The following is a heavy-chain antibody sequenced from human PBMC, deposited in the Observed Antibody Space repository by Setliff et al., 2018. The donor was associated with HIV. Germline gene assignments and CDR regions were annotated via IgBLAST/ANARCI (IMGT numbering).Heavy chain of an antibody. D-gene: IGHD6-13*01. CDR1: GASVSIYF. CDR3: ARGVAAAGALMDV. J-gene: IGHJ6*03. Sequence: SETLSLTCNVSGASVSIYFWVWIRQPAGKTLEWIGRTHSSGDTHYNPSLNSRVTMSLDTSKNQFSLEMTSVTAADTAVYYCARGVAAAGALMDVWGKGTTVTV. CDR2: THSSGDT. V-gene: IGHV4-4*07.